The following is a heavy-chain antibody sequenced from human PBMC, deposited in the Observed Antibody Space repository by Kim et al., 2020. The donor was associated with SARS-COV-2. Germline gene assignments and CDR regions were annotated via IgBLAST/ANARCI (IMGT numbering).Heavy chain of an antibody. CDR1: GFTFNNYA. V-gene: IGHV3-23*01. J-gene: IGHJ4*02. D-gene: IGHD3-22*01. CDR2: ISSGGSAT. CDR3: AKAAYSYDSSGYPGPFDY. Sequence: GGSLRLSCAASGFTFNNYAMSWVRQAPGKGLEWVSAISSGGSATFYADSVKGRFTISRDNSKNTLFLRMDSLRADDTAVYYCAKAAYSYDSSGYPGPFDYWGQGTLVTVSS.